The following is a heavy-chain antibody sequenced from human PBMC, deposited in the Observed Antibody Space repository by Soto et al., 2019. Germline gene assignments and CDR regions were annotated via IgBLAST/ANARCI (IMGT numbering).Heavy chain of an antibody. D-gene: IGHD3-3*01. Sequence: PGGSLRLSCAASGFTFSSYAMHWVRQAPGKGLEWVAVISYDGSNKYYADSVKGRFTISRDNSKNTLYLQMNSLRAEDTAVYYCASVSETYYDFWSGYSSRYGMDVWGQGTTVTVSS. CDR3: ASVSETYYDFWSGYSSRYGMDV. CDR1: GFTFSSYA. CDR2: ISYDGSNK. V-gene: IGHV3-30-3*01. J-gene: IGHJ6*02.